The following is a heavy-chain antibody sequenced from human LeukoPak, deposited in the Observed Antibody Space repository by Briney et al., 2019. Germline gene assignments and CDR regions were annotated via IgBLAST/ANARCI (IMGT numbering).Heavy chain of an antibody. V-gene: IGHV3-53*01. J-gene: IGHJ4*02. CDR3: ARGFVQAGYSSSSYVH. CDR2: IYSGGST. D-gene: IGHD6-13*01. CDR1: GFTVSSNY. Sequence: GGSLRLSCAASGFTVSSNYMSWVRQAPGKGLEWVSVIYSGGSTYYADSVKGRFTISRDNSKNTLYLQMNSLRAEDTAVHYCARGFVQAGYSSSSYVHWGQGTLVTVSS.